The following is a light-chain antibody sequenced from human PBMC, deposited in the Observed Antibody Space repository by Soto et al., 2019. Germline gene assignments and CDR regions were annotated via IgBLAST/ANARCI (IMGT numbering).Light chain of an antibody. V-gene: IGKV3-20*01. Sequence: EIVLPQSPGTLSLSPGERATLSCRASQSVSSSYLAWYQQKPVQAPRLLIDGASSRATGIPDRFSGSGSGTDFTLTISTLEPEDFAVYYCQQYGNSPPYTIGQGTKLEIK. CDR3: QQYGNSPPYT. J-gene: IGKJ2*01. CDR1: QSVSSSY. CDR2: GAS.